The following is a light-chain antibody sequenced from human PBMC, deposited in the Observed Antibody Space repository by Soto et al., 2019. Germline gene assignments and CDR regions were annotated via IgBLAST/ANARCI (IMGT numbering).Light chain of an antibody. CDR3: HQYDIYPVA. CDR2: KAS. V-gene: IGKV1-5*03. CDR1: QSVSTW. Sequence: DIQITQSPSTLSASVGDRVTITCRASQSVSTWLAWYQQKPGKAPKLLIHKASTLENGVPSMFSGSGSGTDFMHTCSSLQPDDFATYYCHQYDIYPVAFGGGNNVEIK. J-gene: IGKJ4*01.